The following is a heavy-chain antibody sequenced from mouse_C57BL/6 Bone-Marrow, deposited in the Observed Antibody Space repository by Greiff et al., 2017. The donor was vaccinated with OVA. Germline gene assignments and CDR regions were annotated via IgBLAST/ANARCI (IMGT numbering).Heavy chain of an antibody. Sequence: EVQLQESGPVLVKPGASVKMSCKASGYTFTDYYMNWVKQSHGKSLEWIGVINPYTGGTSYNQKFKGKATLTVDKSSSTAYMELNSLTSEDSAVYYCARTDYGCWYFDVWGTGTTVTVSS. D-gene: IGHD2-4*01. V-gene: IGHV1-19*01. CDR3: ARTDYGCWYFDV. CDR1: GYTFTDYY. J-gene: IGHJ1*03. CDR2: INPYTGGT.